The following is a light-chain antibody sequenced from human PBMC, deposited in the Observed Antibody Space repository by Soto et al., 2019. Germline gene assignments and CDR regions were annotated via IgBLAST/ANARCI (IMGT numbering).Light chain of an antibody. V-gene: IGLV2-8*01. Sequence: QSALTQPPSASGSPGQSVTISCTGTGNDVGGYNYVSWYQQYPGKAPKLIIYEVYKRPSGVPDRFSGSKSGNTASLTVSGLQAEDEADYYCPSYAGRKNGGVFGGGTQLTVL. J-gene: IGLJ3*02. CDR2: EVY. CDR1: GNDVGGYNY. CDR3: PSYAGRKNGGV.